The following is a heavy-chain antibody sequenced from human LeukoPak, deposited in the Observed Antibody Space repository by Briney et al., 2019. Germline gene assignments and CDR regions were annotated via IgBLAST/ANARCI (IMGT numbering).Heavy chain of an antibody. D-gene: IGHD6-13*01. CDR3: ARRGSRWYWYFDL. CDR2: IYYSGST. J-gene: IGHJ2*01. V-gene: IGHV4-59*01. Sequence: SEILSLTCTVSGGSISNYYWSWIRQPPGKGLEWIGYIYYSGSTNYNPSLKSRVTMSADTSKNQFSLKLNSVTAADTAVYYCARRGSRWYWYFDLWGRGTLVTVSS. CDR1: GGSISNYY.